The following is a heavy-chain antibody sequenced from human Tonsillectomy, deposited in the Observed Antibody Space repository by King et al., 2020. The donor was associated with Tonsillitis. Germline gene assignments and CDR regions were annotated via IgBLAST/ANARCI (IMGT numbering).Heavy chain of an antibody. CDR3: ARTRASILGCPLDY. Sequence: TLKESGPALVKPTQTLTLTCTFSGFSLSTSGMCVSWIRQPPGKALEWLARIDWDDDNFYSSSLRIRLTISKDTSKNQVVLTMTNMDPVDTATYYCARTRASILGCPLDYWGQGTLVTVSS. J-gene: IGHJ4*02. CDR1: GFSLSTSGMC. CDR2: IDWDDDN. D-gene: IGHD5-24*01. V-gene: IGHV2-70*04.